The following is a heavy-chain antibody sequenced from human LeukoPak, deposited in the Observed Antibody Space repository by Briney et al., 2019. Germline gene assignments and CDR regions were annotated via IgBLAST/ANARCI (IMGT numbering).Heavy chain of an antibody. CDR3: ARGKYSFDY. CDR2: ISSSGSTI. J-gene: IGHJ4*02. V-gene: IGHV3-11*01. Sequence: GGSLRLSCAASGFTFSDSYMSWIRQAPGKGLGYISYISSSGSTIYYADSVEGRFTLSRDNAKNSLSLEMNSLRAEDTAVYYCARGKYSFDYWGQGTLVTVSS. CDR1: GFTFSDSY.